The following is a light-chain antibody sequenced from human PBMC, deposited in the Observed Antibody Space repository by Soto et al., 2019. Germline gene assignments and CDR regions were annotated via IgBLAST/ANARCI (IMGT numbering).Light chain of an antibody. Sequence: EIVLTQTPGTLSLSPGERATLSCSASQTVDSTLAWYQQKPGQAPRLLIYCASTRATGVPARCSGSGSGTELTLTISSLQSEDYAVYYCQPYNPWPTCTFGQGTKVDIK. V-gene: IGKV3-15*01. CDR1: QTVDST. CDR3: QPYNPWPTCT. J-gene: IGKJ1*01. CDR2: CAS.